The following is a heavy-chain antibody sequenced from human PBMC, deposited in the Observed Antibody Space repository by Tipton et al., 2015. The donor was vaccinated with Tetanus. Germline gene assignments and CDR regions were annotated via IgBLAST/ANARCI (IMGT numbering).Heavy chain of an antibody. J-gene: IGHJ4*02. CDR1: GGSIRSGGYS. V-gene: IGHV4-61*08. CDR3: ARANNELPKKGPFDS. D-gene: IGHD1-1*01. CDR2: VSYSGRT. Sequence: TLSLTCAVSGGSIRSGGYSWNWIRQPPGKGLEWLAYVSYSGRTNSNYFLKSRITVSQDPSKNQFSLRLASVTAADTAVYYCARANNELPKKGPFDSWGQGSLVIVSS.